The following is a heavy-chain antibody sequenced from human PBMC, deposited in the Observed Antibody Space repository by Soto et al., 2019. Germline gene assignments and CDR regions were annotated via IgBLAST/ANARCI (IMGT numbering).Heavy chain of an antibody. CDR2: ISAYNGNT. J-gene: IGHJ3*02. CDR3: ARDNGGGAFDI. V-gene: IGHV1-18*01. D-gene: IGHD2-8*01. Sequence: ASVKVSCKASGYTFTSYGISWVREAPGQGLEWMGWISAYNGNTNXAKKLQGRVTMTTDTSTSTAYRELRSLRSDDTAVDYCARDNGGGAFDIWGQGTMVTVSS. CDR1: GYTFTSYG.